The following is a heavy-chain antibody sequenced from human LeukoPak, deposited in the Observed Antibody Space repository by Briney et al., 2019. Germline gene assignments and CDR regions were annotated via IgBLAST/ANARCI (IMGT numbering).Heavy chain of an antibody. V-gene: IGHV3-21*01. CDR1: GFTFSSYS. CDR2: ISSSSSYI. J-gene: IGHJ4*02. D-gene: IGHD1-26*01. Sequence: GGSLRLSCAASGFTFSSYSMNWVRQAPGKGLEWVSSISSSSSYIYYADSVKGRFTISRDNAKNSLYLQMNSLRAEDTAVYYCARDRSGSYWGRLFDYWGQGTLVTVSS. CDR3: ARDRSGSYWGRLFDY.